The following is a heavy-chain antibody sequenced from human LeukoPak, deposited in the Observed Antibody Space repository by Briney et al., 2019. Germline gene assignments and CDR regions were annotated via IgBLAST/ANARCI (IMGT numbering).Heavy chain of an antibody. V-gene: IGHV3-7*01. CDR3: ARDRRGVAVAGTLDYYYYMDV. CDR1: GFTFSSYW. D-gene: IGHD6-19*01. J-gene: IGHJ6*03. CDR2: IKQDGSEK. Sequence: GGSLRLSCAASGFTFSSYWMSWVRQAPGKGLEWVANIKQDGSEKYYVDSVKGRFTISRDNAKNSLYLQMNSLRGEDTAVYYCARDRRGVAVAGTLDYYYYMDVWGKGTTVTISS.